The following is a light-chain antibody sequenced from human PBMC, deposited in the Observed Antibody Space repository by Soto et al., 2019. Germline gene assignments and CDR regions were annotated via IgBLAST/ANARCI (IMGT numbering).Light chain of an antibody. CDR2: YIS. CDR3: QQHNQWPIT. Sequence: EIVLTQSPVILSVSPGERASLSCRASQSVGRYLAWYQQKLGQAPRLLIYYISTRATGVPARFSGSGSETEFTLTINGLQSEDFAVYYCQQHNQWPITFGQGTRLEI. V-gene: IGKV3-15*01. CDR1: QSVGRY. J-gene: IGKJ5*01.